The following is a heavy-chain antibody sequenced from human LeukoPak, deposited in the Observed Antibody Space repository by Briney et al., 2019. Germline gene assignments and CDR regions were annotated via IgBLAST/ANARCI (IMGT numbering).Heavy chain of an antibody. CDR1: GGSISSGGYY. J-gene: IGHJ4*02. D-gene: IGHD3-10*01. V-gene: IGHV4-61*02. Sequence: PSQTLSLTCTVSGGSISSGGYYWSWIRQPAGKGLEWIGRIYTSGSTNYNPSLKSRVTISVDTSKNQFSLKLSSVTAADTAVYYCARGPYGSGSYFVDYWGQGTLVTVSS. CDR3: ARGPYGSGSYFVDY. CDR2: IYTSGST.